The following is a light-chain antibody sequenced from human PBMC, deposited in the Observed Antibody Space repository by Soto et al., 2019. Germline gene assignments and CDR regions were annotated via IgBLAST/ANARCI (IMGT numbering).Light chain of an antibody. Sequence: DIVMTQSPDSLAVSLGERATINCKSSQSILYSSNNKNYLGWYQQKPEQPPKLLIYWASTRESGVPDRFRGSGSGTDFTLTISSLQTEDVAVYYCHQYYSTPYTFGQGTKLEIK. CDR2: WAS. CDR3: HQYYSTPYT. J-gene: IGKJ2*01. V-gene: IGKV4-1*01. CDR1: QSILYSSNNKNY.